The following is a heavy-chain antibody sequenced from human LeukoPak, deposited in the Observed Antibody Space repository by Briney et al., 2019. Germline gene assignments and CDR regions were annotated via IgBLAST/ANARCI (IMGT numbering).Heavy chain of an antibody. CDR2: ISSRGSTI. CDR1: GFTFSDYY. V-gene: IGHV3-11*01. D-gene: IGHD5-12*01. J-gene: IGHJ4*02. CDR3: ARDRAYSGYDSSFDY. Sequence: GGSLRLSCAASGFTFSDYYMSWIRQAPGKGLEWVSYISSRGSTIYYAESLKGRFTISRDNDKNSLYLQMNSLRAEDTAVYYCARDRAYSGYDSSFDYWGQGTLVTVSS.